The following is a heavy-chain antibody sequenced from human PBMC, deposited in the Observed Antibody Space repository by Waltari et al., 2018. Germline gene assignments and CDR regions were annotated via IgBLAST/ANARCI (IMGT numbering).Heavy chain of an antibody. Sequence: QVQLQQWGAGLLKPSETLSLTCAVYGGSFSGYYWSWIRQPPGKGLEWIGEINHSGSTNHNPSLKSRVTISVDTSKNQFSLKLSSVTAADTAVYYCARGDSSSSRSFDYWGQGTLVTVSS. CDR2: INHSGST. CDR3: ARGDSSSSRSFDY. J-gene: IGHJ4*02. CDR1: GGSFSGYY. D-gene: IGHD6-6*01. V-gene: IGHV4-34*01.